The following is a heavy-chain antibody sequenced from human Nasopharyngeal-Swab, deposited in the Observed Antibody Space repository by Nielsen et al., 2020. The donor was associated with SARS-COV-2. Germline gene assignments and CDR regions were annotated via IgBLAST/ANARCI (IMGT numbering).Heavy chain of an antibody. D-gene: IGHD3-22*01. CDR3: ATDSSGYHDAFDI. V-gene: IGHV1-58*01. Sequence: WVRQAPGQRLEWIGWIVVGSGNTNYAQKFQERVTTTRDMSTSTAYMELSSLRSEDTAVYYCATDSSGYHDAFDIWGQGTMVTVSS. J-gene: IGHJ3*02. CDR2: IVVGSGNT.